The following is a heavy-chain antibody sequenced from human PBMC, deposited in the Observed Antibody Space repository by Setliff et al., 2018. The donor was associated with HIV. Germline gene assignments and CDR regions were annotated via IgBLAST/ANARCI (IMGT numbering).Heavy chain of an antibody. V-gene: IGHV4-39*07. Sequence: SETLSLTCVVSGDSISRSRYYWWTWMRQPPGKELEYLGSIHHSGSTYYSPSLESRVTISVDTSKNQFSLKLSSVTAADTAVYYCARGNSLAGYSSGWPPRRSLRDWFDPWGQGTLVTVS. CDR3: ARGNSLAGYSSGWPPRRSLRDWFDP. J-gene: IGHJ5*02. D-gene: IGHD6-19*01. CDR1: GDSISRSRYY. CDR2: IHHSGST.